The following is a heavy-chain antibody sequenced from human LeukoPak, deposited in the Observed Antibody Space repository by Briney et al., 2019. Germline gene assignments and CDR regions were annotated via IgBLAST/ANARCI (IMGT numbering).Heavy chain of an antibody. CDR3: ARGLVSSSWYQSPWFDP. CDR2: IYYSGST. V-gene: IGHV4-31*03. Sequence: PSETLSLTCTVSGGSISSGGYYWRWIRQHPGKGLEWIGYIYYSGSTYYNPSLKSRVTISVDTSKNQFSLKLSSVTAADTAVYYCARGLVSSSWYQSPWFDPWGQGTLVTVSS. J-gene: IGHJ5*02. CDR1: GGSISSGGYY. D-gene: IGHD6-13*01.